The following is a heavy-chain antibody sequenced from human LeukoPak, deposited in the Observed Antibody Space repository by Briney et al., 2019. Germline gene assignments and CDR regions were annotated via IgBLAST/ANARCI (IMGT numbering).Heavy chain of an antibody. J-gene: IGHJ4*02. V-gene: IGHV4-4*02. CDR3: ARVKGLRFPYVDY. Sequence: PSETLSLTCAVSGGSISSSNWWSWVRQPPGKGLEWIGEIYHSGSTNYNPSLKSRVTISVDKSKNQFSLKLSSVTAADTAVYYCARVKGLRFPYVDYWGQGTLVTVSS. CDR2: IYHSGST. D-gene: IGHD5-12*01. CDR1: GGSISSSNW.